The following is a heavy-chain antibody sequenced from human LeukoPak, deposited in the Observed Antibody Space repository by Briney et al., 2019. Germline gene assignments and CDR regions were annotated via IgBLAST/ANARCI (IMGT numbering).Heavy chain of an antibody. D-gene: IGHD3-22*01. CDR3: ARHYDSSGYPFDY. J-gene: IGHJ4*02. CDR1: GGSISSGDYY. CDR2: IYYSGST. Sequence: PSQTLSLTCTVSGGSISSGDYYWSWIRQPPGKGLEWIGYIYYSGSTYYNPSLKSRVTISVDTSKNQFSLKLSSVTAADTAVYYCARHYDSSGYPFDYWGQGILVTVSS. V-gene: IGHV4-30-4*01.